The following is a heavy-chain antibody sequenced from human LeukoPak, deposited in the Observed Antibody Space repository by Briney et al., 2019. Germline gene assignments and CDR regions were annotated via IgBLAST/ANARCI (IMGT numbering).Heavy chain of an antibody. CDR3: ARHMLVVVPAAPFDP. CDR1: GGSFSVYY. Sequence: SETLSLTCAVYGGSFSVYYWSWIRQPPGKGLEWIGEINHSGSTNYNPSLKSRVTISVDTSKNQFSLKLSSVTAADTAVYYCARHMLVVVPAAPFDPWGQGTLVTVSS. CDR2: INHSGST. J-gene: IGHJ5*02. D-gene: IGHD2-2*01. V-gene: IGHV4-34*01.